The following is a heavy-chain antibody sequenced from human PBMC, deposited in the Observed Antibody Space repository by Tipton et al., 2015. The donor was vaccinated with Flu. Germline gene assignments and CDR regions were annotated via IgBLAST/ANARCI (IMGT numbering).Heavy chain of an antibody. D-gene: IGHD4-17*01. J-gene: IGHJ4*02. CDR3: ASAPTMTTFFF. CDR2: ISYSGTT. CDR1: GASISDYY. Sequence: GASISDYYWNWIRRRPGKGLEWLAHISYSGTTDYNPSLKSRLTVSADTSKNQFSLKLTSVTATDTAIYYCASAPTMTTFFFWGQGTLVTVSS. V-gene: IGHV4-59*08.